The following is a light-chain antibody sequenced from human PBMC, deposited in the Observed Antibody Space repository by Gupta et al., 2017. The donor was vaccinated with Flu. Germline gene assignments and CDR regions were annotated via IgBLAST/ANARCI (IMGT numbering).Light chain of an antibody. J-gene: IGKJ1*01. CDR2: LGS. CDR3: MQSIHTPRT. V-gene: IGKV2-28*01. CDR1: QSLLHFNGFNY. Sequence: EIVMNPFSLSLPVTSGEPAYISCRSSQSLLHFNGFNYLEWYLQKPGQSPQLLIYLGSNWDSGVPARFSGSGSGTDFTLRISSMEAEDVGIYYCMQSIHTPRTFGQGTKVEIK.